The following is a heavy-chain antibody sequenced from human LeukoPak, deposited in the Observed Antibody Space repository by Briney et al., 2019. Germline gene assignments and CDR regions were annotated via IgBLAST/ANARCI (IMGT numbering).Heavy chain of an antibody. CDR3: ARTAYDSSGYRFDP. CDR2: ISSSSSYI. V-gene: IGHV3-21*01. Sequence: GGSLRLSCAASGFTFSSYSMNWVRQAPGKGLEWVSSISSSSSYIYYADSVKGRFTISRDNSKNTLYLQMNSLRAEDTAVYYCARTAYDSSGYRFDPWGQGTLVTVSS. CDR1: GFTFSSYS. J-gene: IGHJ5*02. D-gene: IGHD3-22*01.